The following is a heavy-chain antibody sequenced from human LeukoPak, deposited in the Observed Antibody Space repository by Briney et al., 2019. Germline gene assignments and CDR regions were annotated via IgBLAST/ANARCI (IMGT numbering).Heavy chain of an antibody. V-gene: IGHV3-7*01. Sequence: GGSLRLSCVGSGFTFRSHWVSWVRQSPGKGLEWVANIKPDGIDKYYVDSARGRFTVSRDNAKNSACLQMNSLRAEDTAIYYCATISAQTFDIWGQGTLVSVSS. J-gene: IGHJ3*02. CDR1: GFTFRSHW. CDR2: IKPDGIDK. D-gene: IGHD5-24*01. CDR3: ATISAQTFDI.